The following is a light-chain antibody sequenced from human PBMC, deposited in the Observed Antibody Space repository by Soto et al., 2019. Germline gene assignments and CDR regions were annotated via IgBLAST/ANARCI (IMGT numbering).Light chain of an antibody. Sequence: VVMTQSPLSLRTMPCEPAYISCSSSQSLVSSDGNIYLSWFQQRPGQSPRRLIYRVYHRDDGVTDRFSGSGSGTDFTMKISRVEAEDVGVYHCMQGTHWPGTVGQGTKVEIK. CDR3: MQGTHWPGT. CDR1: QSLVSSDGNIY. CDR2: RVY. J-gene: IGKJ1*01. V-gene: IGKV2-30*01.